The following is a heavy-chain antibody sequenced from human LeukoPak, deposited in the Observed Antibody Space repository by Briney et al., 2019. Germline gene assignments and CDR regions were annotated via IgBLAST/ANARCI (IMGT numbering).Heavy chain of an antibody. J-gene: IGHJ4*02. CDR3: ACATYSGSYIYYY. CDR2: IIPIFGTA. V-gene: IGHV1-69*05. CDR1: GGTFSSYA. Sequence: SVRVSCKASGGTFSSYAISWVRQAPGEGLEWMGGIIPIFGTANYAQTLQGRVTITTHESTSTAYMELSSLRSEDTAVYYCACATYSGSYIYYYWGQGTLVTVSS. D-gene: IGHD1-26*01.